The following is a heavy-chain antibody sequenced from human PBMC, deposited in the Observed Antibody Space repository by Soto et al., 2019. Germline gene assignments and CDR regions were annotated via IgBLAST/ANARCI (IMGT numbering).Heavy chain of an antibody. D-gene: IGHD5-12*01. J-gene: IGHJ4*02. CDR2: IDHSGST. V-gene: IGHV4-39*07. CDR3: AVSMSHVGLATIFDY. Sequence: SETLSLTCTVSGDSISGSGYYWAWIRQPPGKGLEWIGNIDHSGSTNYNPSLKSRVTLSVDTSKNQFSLKLSSVTAADTAVYYCAVSMSHVGLATIFDYWGQGTLVTVSS. CDR1: GDSISGSGYY.